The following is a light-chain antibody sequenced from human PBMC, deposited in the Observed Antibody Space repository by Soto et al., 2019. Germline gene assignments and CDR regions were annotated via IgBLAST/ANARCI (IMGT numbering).Light chain of an antibody. V-gene: IGLV1-40*01. CDR2: GNS. CDR1: SSNIGAGYD. Sequence: QSVLTQPPSVSGAPGQRVTISCTGSSSNIGAGYDVNWYQQLPGTAPKLLIYGNSNRPSGVPDRFSGSKSGTSPSLAITGLQAEDEADYYCQSYASSLSGYVFGTGTKVTVL. J-gene: IGLJ1*01. CDR3: QSYASSLSGYV.